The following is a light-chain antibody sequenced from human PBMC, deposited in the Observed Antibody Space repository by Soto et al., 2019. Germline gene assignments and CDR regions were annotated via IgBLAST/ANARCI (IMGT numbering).Light chain of an antibody. J-gene: IGKJ2*01. V-gene: IGKV4-1*01. Sequence: DIVMTQSPDSLAVSLGERATINCKSSQSVLYSSSNKNFLTWYQQKPGQPPKLLIYWASTRESGVPDRFSGSGSETDFTLTISSLQAEDVAVYYCQQYYDTPYTFGQGTKLEIK. CDR3: QQYYDTPYT. CDR2: WAS. CDR1: QSVLYSSSNKNF.